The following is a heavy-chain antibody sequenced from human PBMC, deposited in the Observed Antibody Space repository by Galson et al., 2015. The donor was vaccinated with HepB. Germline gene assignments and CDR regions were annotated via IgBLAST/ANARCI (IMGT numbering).Heavy chain of an antibody. CDR3: AKGLSKTYYYYGMDV. D-gene: IGHD4/OR15-4a*01. CDR1: GFTFSSYA. Sequence: SLRLSCAASGFTFSSYAMSWVRQAPGKGLEWVSAISGSGGSTYYADSVKGRFTISRDNSKNTLYLQMNSLRAEDTAVYYCAKGLSKTYYYYGMDVWGQGTTVTVSS. J-gene: IGHJ6*02. CDR2: ISGSGGST. V-gene: IGHV3-23*01.